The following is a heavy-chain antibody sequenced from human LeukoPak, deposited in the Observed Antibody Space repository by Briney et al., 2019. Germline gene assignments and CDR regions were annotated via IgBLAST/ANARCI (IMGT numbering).Heavy chain of an antibody. J-gene: IGHJ4*02. CDR2: ISGGDGTT. V-gene: IGHV3-23*01. CDR3: AKAGSLDIAARQNY. D-gene: IGHD6-6*01. CDR1: GFTFSSYA. Sequence: GGSLRLSCAASGFTFSSYAMSWVRQAPGKGLEWVSGISGGDGTTFYADSVKGRFTISRDNSKNTLYLQMNSLRAEDTAVYYCAKAGSLDIAARQNYWGQGTLVTVSS.